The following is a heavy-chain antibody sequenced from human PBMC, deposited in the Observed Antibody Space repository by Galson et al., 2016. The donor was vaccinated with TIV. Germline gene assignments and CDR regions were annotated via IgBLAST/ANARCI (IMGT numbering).Heavy chain of an antibody. CDR3: AKVPSSGFSYYYGIDV. CDR1: GFTFSSYA. CDR2: ISGGGGSS. D-gene: IGHD3-22*01. V-gene: IGHV3-23*01. J-gene: IGHJ6*02. Sequence: SLRLSCAASGFTFSSYALTWVRQAPGKGLEWVSAISGGGGSSYCGDSVKGRFTISRDNSEKMLYLQMNSLRAEDTAVYYCAKVPSSGFSYYYGIDVWGHGTTVTVS.